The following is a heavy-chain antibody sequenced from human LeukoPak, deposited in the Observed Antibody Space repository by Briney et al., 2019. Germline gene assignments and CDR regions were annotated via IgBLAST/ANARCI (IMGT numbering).Heavy chain of an antibody. J-gene: IGHJ6*03. CDR2: ISGSGGST. D-gene: IGHD1-14*01. CDR3: AKDGNPDTNHNYYYMDV. Sequence: GGSLRLSCAASGFTFSSYAMSWVRQAPGKGLEWVSAISGSGGSTYYADSVKGRFTISRDNSKNTLYLQMNSLRAEDTAVYYCAKDGNPDTNHNYYYMDVWGKGTTVTVSS. CDR1: GFTFSSYA. V-gene: IGHV3-23*01.